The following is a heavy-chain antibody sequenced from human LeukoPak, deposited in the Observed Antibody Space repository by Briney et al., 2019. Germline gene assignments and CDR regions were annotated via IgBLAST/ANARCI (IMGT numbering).Heavy chain of an antibody. D-gene: IGHD3-3*01. CDR2: ISAYNGNT. Sequence: GASVKVSCKASGYTFTSYGISWVRQAPGQGLEWMGWISAYNGNTNYAQKLQGRVTMTTDTSTSTAYMELRSLRSDDTAVYYCARDMRGYDFWSGYYMGDYWGQGTLVTVSS. V-gene: IGHV1-18*01. CDR1: GYTFTSYG. CDR3: ARDMRGYDFWSGYYMGDY. J-gene: IGHJ4*02.